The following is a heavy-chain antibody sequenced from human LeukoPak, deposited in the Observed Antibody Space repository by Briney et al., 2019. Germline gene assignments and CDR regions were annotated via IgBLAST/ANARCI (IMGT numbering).Heavy chain of an antibody. CDR1: GVSICSYY. CDR3: ARGSCGNGGAFDI. Sequence: NPSETLSLTCTVSGVSICSYYWSWIRQPPGKGLEWIGYIYYSGSTNYNPSLKSRVTISVDTSKNQFSLNLSSVTAADTAVYYCARGSCGNGGAFDIWGQGTMVTVSS. CDR2: IYYSGST. V-gene: IGHV4-59*01. J-gene: IGHJ3*02. D-gene: IGHD2-8*01.